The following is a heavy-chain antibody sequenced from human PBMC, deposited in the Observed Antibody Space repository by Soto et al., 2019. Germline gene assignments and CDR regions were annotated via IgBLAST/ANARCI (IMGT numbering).Heavy chain of an antibody. CDR1: GDSVSSNSAA. CDR2: TYWMSKWYN. J-gene: IGHJ6*02. V-gene: IGHV6-1*01. D-gene: IGHD6-13*01. CDR3: ARARGAAAGYYYYYYGMDV. Sequence: SQPLSLTCAISGDSVSSNSAAWNWIRQSPSRGLEWLGRTYWMSKWYNDYAVSLKSRMTINADTSKNQFSLKLSSVTAADTAVYYCARARGAAAGYYYYYYGMDVWGQGTTVTVSS.